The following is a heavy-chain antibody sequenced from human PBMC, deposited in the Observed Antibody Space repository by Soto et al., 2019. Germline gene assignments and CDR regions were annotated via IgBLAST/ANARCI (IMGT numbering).Heavy chain of an antibody. CDR1: GFTFSSYA. V-gene: IGHV3-30-3*01. CDR2: ISYDGSNK. CDR3: ARDRRDGYNYFDY. Sequence: QVQLVESGGGMVQPGRSLRLSCAASGFTFSSYAMHWVRQAPGKGLEWVAVISYDGSNKYYADSVKGRFTISRDNSKNTLYLQMNSLRAEDTAVYYCARDRRDGYNYFDYWGQGTLVTVSS. J-gene: IGHJ4*02. D-gene: IGHD5-12*01.